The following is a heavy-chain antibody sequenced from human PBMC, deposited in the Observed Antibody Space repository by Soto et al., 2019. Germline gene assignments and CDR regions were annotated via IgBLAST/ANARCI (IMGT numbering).Heavy chain of an antibody. CDR2: IVVGSGNT. Sequence: SVKVSCKASGFTFTSSAMQWVRQARGQRLEWIGWIVVGSGNTNYAQKFQERVTITRDMSTSTAYMELSSLRSEDTAVYYCAADLLSVVSWFDPWGQGTLVTVSS. V-gene: IGHV1-58*02. CDR3: AADLLSVVSWFDP. CDR1: GFTFTSSA. J-gene: IGHJ5*02. D-gene: IGHD2-15*01.